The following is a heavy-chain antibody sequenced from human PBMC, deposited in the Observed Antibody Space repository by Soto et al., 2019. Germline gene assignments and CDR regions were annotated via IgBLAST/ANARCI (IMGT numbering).Heavy chain of an antibody. CDR3: ARECGADCGYSYGSTDYYGMDV. D-gene: IGHD5-18*01. J-gene: IGHJ6*02. CDR1: GGTFSSYA. V-gene: IGHV1-69*13. CDR2: IIPIFGTA. Sequence: GASVKVSCKASGGTFSSYAISWVRQAPGQGLEWMGGIIPIFGTANYAQKFQGRVTITADESTSTAYMELSSLRSEDTAVYYCARECGADCGYSYGSTDYYGMDVWGQGTTVTV.